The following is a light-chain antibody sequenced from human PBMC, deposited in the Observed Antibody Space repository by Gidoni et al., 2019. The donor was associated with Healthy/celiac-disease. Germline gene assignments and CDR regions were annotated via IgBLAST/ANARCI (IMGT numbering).Light chain of an antibody. CDR3: QQRSNWSYT. CDR1: QSVSSY. Sequence: EIVLTQSPATLSLSPGERATLSCRASQSVSSYLAWYQQKPGQAPRRLIYDASNRATGIPARFSGSGSGTDVTLTISSLEPEDFAVYYCQQRSNWSYTFGQGTKLEIK. V-gene: IGKV3-11*01. CDR2: DAS. J-gene: IGKJ2*01.